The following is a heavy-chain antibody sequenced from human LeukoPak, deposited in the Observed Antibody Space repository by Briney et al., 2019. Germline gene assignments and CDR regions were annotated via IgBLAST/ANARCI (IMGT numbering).Heavy chain of an antibody. J-gene: IGHJ3*02. CDR1: GFTFSSYA. Sequence: GGSLRLSCAASGFTFSSYAMHWVRQAPGKGLEWVAVISYDGSNKYYADSVKGRFTISRDNSKNTLYLQMNSLRAEDTAVYYCARPFLSSSWCGSDAFDIWGQGTMVTVSS. CDR3: ARPFLSSSWCGSDAFDI. CDR2: ISYDGSNK. V-gene: IGHV3-30-3*01. D-gene: IGHD6-13*01.